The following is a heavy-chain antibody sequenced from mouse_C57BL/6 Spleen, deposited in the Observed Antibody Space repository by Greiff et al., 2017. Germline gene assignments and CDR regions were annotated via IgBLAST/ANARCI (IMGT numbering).Heavy chain of an antibody. Sequence: VQLQQSGAELVRPGASVTLSCTASGYTFTDYEMHWVKQTPVHGLEWIGAIDPETGGTAYNQKFKGKAILTADKSSSPAYMELRSLTSEDSAVYYCTRYYGSSYGYWYFDVWGTGTTVTVSS. CDR3: TRYYGSSYGYWYFDV. D-gene: IGHD1-1*01. CDR2: IDPETGGT. V-gene: IGHV1-15*01. CDR1: GYTFTDYE. J-gene: IGHJ1*03.